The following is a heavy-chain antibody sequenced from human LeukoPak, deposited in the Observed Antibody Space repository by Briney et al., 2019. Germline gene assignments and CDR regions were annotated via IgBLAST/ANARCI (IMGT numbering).Heavy chain of an antibody. CDR3: ASQLYYDPFG. Sequence: GGSLRLSCAASGFTFSSYAMSWVRQAPGKGLEWVAVISYDGSNKYYADSVKGRFTISRDNSKNTLYLQMNSLRAEDTAVYYCASQLYYDPFGWGQGTLVTVSS. D-gene: IGHD3-22*01. CDR2: ISYDGSNK. J-gene: IGHJ4*02. CDR1: GFTFSSYA. V-gene: IGHV3-30-3*01.